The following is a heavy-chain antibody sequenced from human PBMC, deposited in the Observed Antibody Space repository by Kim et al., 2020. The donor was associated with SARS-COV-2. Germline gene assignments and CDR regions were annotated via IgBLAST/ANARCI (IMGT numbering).Heavy chain of an antibody. CDR3: ARNLYSSSWYED. CDR1: GGSISSYY. V-gene: IGHV4-59*13. CDR2: IYYSGST. D-gene: IGHD6-13*01. Sequence: SETLSLTCTVSGGSISSYYWSWIRQPPGKGLEWIGYIYYSGSTNYNPSLKSRVTISVDTSKNQFSLKLSSVTAADTAVYYCARNLYSSSWYEDWGQGTLVTVSS. J-gene: IGHJ4*02.